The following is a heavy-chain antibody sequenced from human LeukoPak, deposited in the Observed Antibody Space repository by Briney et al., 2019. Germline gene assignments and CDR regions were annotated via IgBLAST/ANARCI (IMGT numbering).Heavy chain of an antibody. CDR2: ICPGGSDT. Sequence: AGESLKISCKGSGYSFPNYWIGWVRQMPGKGLEWMGVICPGGSDTRYSPSFQGHVTISADKSISTAYLQSSSLKASDTAMYYCARQGPSEFLGDTNWFDPWGQGTLVIVSS. D-gene: IGHD1-26*01. CDR1: GYSFPNYW. CDR3: ARQGPSEFLGDTNWFDP. J-gene: IGHJ5*02. V-gene: IGHV5-51*01.